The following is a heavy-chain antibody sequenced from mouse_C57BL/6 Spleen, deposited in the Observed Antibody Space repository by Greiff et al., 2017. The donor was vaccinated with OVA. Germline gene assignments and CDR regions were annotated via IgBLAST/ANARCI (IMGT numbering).Heavy chain of an antibody. CDR1: GYTFTDYN. CDR3: ARIYYDPFDV. Sequence: VQLKQSGPELVKPGASVKMSCKASGYTFTDYNMHWVKQSHGKSLEWIGYINPNNGGTSYNQKFKGKATLTVNKSSSTAYMELRSLTSEDSAVYYCARIYYDPFDVWGTGTTVTVSS. CDR2: INPNNGGT. V-gene: IGHV1-22*01. D-gene: IGHD2-4*01. J-gene: IGHJ1*03.